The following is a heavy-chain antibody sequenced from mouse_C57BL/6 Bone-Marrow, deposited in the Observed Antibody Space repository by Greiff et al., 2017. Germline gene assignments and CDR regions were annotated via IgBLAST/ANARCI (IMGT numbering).Heavy chain of an antibody. Sequence: VQLKESEGGLVQPGSSMKLSCTASGFTFSDYYMAWVRQVPEKGLEWVANINYDGSSTYYLDSLKSRFIISRDNAKNILYLQMSSLKSEDTATYYCARDELGRYFDVWGTGTTVTVSS. V-gene: IGHV5-16*01. CDR3: ARDELGRYFDV. CDR1: GFTFSDYY. J-gene: IGHJ1*03. CDR2: INYDGSST. D-gene: IGHD4-1*01.